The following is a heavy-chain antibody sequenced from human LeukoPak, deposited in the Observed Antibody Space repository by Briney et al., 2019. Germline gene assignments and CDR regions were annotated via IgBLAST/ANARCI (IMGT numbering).Heavy chain of an antibody. V-gene: IGHV4-61*02. CDR1: GGSISSGSYY. D-gene: IGHD2-15*01. J-gene: IGHJ5*02. Sequence: SETLSLTCTVSGGSISSGSYYWSWIRQPAGKGLEWIGRIYTSGSTNYNPSLKSRVTISVDTSKNQFSLKLSSVTAADTAVYYCARDPSGALSSNWFDPWGQGTLVTVSS. CDR2: IYTSGST. CDR3: ARDPSGALSSNWFDP.